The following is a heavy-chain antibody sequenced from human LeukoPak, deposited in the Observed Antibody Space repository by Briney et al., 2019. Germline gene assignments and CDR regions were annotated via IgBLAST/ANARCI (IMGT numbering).Heavy chain of an antibody. Sequence: SETLSLTCTVSGGSIYSTTFYWGWIRQPTGKGLEWIGSMYYDGSTYHNPSLKSRVTISVDTSNNQFSLKLTSVTAADTAVYFCARRSDSGSDDGEDYFDYWGQGTLVTVSS. CDR3: ARRSDSGSDDGEDYFDY. V-gene: IGHV4-39*01. J-gene: IGHJ4*02. CDR2: MYYDGST. CDR1: GGSIYSTTFY. D-gene: IGHD1-26*01.